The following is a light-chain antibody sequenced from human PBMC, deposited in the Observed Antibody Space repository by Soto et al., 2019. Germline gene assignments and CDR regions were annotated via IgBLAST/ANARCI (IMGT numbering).Light chain of an antibody. V-gene: IGKV1-27*01. CDR1: QAISIY. CDR2: AAT. CDR3: PTYNSARLA. Sequence: DIQMTQSPSSLSASVGDRVTITCRARQAISIYLAWYQQKPGRVPELLIYAATTLRSGVPSRFSGSRSGTEVTLTISSLQPYDVATDYCPTYNSARLAFGPGTKVDI. J-gene: IGKJ3*01.